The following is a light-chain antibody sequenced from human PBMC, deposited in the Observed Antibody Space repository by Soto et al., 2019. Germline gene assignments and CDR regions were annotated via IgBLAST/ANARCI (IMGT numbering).Light chain of an antibody. J-gene: IGKJ1*01. CDR1: QSVLYNSNNTKY. V-gene: IGKV4-1*01. CDR3: QEYYSTPWT. CDR2: WAS. Sequence: DIVMTQSPDSLAVSLGERATINCKSSQSVLYNSNNTKYLVRYQQKPGQPPKLPIYWASSRESWVPNRFSGNWSGTDFTLTISSVQAEDVAVYYCQEYYSTPWTFGQGTKVEIK.